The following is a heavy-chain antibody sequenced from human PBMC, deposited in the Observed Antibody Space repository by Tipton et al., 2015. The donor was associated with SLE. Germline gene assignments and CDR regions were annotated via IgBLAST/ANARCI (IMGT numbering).Heavy chain of an antibody. D-gene: IGHD3-3*01. Sequence: TLSLTCTVSGGSISSHYWSWIRQPPGKGLEWIGYIYYSGRTNYNPSLKSRVTISVDTSKNQFSLKLSSVTAADTAVYYCARGVVPGWFDPWGQGTLVTVSS. CDR1: GGSISSHY. CDR2: IYYSGRT. J-gene: IGHJ5*02. V-gene: IGHV4-59*11. CDR3: ARGVVPGWFDP.